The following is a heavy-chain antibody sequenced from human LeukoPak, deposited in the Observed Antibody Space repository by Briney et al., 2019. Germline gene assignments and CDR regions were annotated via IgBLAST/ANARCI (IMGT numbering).Heavy chain of an antibody. V-gene: IGHV1-2*02. CDR2: INPNSGGT. CDR3: ARFRATTEPHFDY. D-gene: IGHD1-26*01. Sequence: ASVKVSCNASGYTFTGYYMHWVRQAPGQGLEWMGWINPNSGGTNYAQKFQGRVTMTRDTSISTAYMELSRLRSDDTAVYYCARFRATTEPHFDYWGQGTLVTVSS. CDR1: GYTFTGYY. J-gene: IGHJ4*02.